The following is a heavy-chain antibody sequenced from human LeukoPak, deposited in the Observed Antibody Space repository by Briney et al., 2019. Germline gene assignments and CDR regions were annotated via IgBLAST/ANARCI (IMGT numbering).Heavy chain of an antibody. J-gene: IGHJ4*02. V-gene: IGHV4-34*01. CDR2: INHSGST. D-gene: IGHD6-19*01. CDR3: ARGFLIPPYIVLMAYSSGWYWHYFDY. Sequence: SETLSLTCAVYGGSFSGYYWSWIRQPPGKGLEWIGEINHSGSTNYNPSLKSRVTISVDTSKNQFSLKLSSVTAADTAVYYCARGFLIPPYIVLMAYSSGWYWHYFDYWGQGTLVTVSS. CDR1: GGSFSGYY.